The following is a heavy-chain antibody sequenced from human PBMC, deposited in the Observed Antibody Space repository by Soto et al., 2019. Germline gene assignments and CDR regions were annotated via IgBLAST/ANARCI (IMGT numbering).Heavy chain of an antibody. CDR3: ARVDSSGSYFDS. J-gene: IGHJ4*02. CDR1: GDSISSSY. CDR2: ISYSGIT. D-gene: IGHD3-22*01. V-gene: IGHV4-59*01. Sequence: PSETLSLTCTVSGDSISSSYWNWIRQPPGKGLEWIGYISYSGITNYSPSLKSRVTIFADTSKNQFSLKLTSVTAADTAVYYCARVDSSGSYFDSWAQRTLVTVSS.